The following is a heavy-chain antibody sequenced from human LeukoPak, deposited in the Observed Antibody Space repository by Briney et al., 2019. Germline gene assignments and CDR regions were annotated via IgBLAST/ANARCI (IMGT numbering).Heavy chain of an antibody. Sequence: VASVKVSCKASGYTFTSYGISWVRQAPGQGLQWMGWISTYNGNTNYAQTLQGRVTMTTDTSTSTAYMELRSLRSDDTAVYYCARDKAYSITYYSSYIHWFDPWGQGTLVTVSS. CDR1: GYTFTSYG. CDR2: ISTYNGNT. CDR3: ARDKAYSITYYSSYIHWFDP. V-gene: IGHV1-18*01. D-gene: IGHD6-13*01. J-gene: IGHJ5*02.